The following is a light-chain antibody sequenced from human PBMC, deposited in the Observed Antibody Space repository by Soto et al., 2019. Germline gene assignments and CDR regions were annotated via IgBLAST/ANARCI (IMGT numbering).Light chain of an antibody. CDR3: QQYKSFSALP. V-gene: IGKV1-5*01. Sequence: DIQMTQSPSTLSASVGDRVTVTCRASQSISNWLAWYQQKPGKAPKLLIYHASSLESGVPSRFSGSGSGTEFTLTVSSLQPDDFATYYCQQYKSFSALPFGGGTKVDIK. J-gene: IGKJ4*01. CDR2: HAS. CDR1: QSISNW.